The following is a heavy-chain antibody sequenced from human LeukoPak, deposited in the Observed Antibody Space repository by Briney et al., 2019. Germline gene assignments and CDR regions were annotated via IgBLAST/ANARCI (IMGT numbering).Heavy chain of an antibody. D-gene: IGHD3-22*01. CDR3: ARWTYYYDSSGYSYWDFDH. Sequence: KPSETPSPTCTVSGGSVSSGNYYWSWIRQPPGKGLEWVGSIYNSGSTNYNPSLKSRVTISVDTSKNQFSLRLRSVTAADTAVYYCARWTYYYDSSGYSYWDFDHWGQGTLVTVSS. CDR2: IYNSGST. V-gene: IGHV4-61*01. J-gene: IGHJ4*02. CDR1: GGSVSSGNYY.